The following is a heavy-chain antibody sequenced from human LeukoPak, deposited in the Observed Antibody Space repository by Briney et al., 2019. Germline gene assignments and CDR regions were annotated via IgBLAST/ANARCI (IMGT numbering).Heavy chain of an antibody. J-gene: IGHJ6*02. V-gene: IGHV1-18*01. D-gene: IGHD4-17*01. CDR2: ISAYNGKT. CDR3: ARELTADQPYGDYPIYYYYGMDV. CDR1: GYTFTSYG. Sequence: GASVKVSCKPSGYTFTSYGISWVRQAPGQGLEWMGWISAYNGKTNYAQKLQGRVTMTTDTSTSTAYMELRSLRSDDTAVYYCARELTADQPYGDYPIYYYYGMDVWGQGTTVTVSS.